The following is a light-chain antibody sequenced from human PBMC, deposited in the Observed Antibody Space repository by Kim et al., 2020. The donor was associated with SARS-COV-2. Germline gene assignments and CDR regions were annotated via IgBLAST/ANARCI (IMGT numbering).Light chain of an antibody. Sequence: EIVLTRSPGTQSLSPGERATLSCGAVQRVRSSDLAWYQQKPGQAPRLPIHGAASRATGIPERFSGSGSGTDFTLTISRLEPEDFAVYFCQQYGSSPGTFGQGTKVDIK. J-gene: IGKJ1*01. V-gene: IGKV3-20*01. CDR1: QRVRSSD. CDR3: QQYGSSPGT. CDR2: GAA.